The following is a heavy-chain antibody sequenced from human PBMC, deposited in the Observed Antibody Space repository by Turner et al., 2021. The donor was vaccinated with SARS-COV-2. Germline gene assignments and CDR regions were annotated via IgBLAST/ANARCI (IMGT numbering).Heavy chain of an antibody. Sequence: QVQLVQSGPEVKQPRSSVKVSCKASGGTFSNYAISWVRQATGQGLEWRGGIIPNLGIANYAKKFQGRVTSTAEKATSTAYMELSSLRSEDTAVYYCAREVTRDSSGYYYPPDGFDYWGQGTLVTVSS. D-gene: IGHD3-22*01. CDR3: AREVTRDSSGYYYPPDGFDY. CDR2: IIPNLGIA. V-gene: IGHV1-69*10. CDR1: GGTFSNYA. J-gene: IGHJ4*02.